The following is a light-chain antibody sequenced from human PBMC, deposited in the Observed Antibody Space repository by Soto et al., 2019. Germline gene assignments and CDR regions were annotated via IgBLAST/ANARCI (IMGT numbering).Light chain of an antibody. CDR3: CSYAGSYIYV. J-gene: IGLJ1*01. CDR2: DVS. V-gene: IGLV2-11*01. Sequence: QSALTQPRSVSGSPGQSVSISCTGTSSDVGAYKYISWYQQRPGTAPKLMIYDVSKRPSGVPDRFSGSKSGNTASLTISGLQAEDGADYYCCSYAGSYIYVFGTGTKVT. CDR1: SSDVGAYKY.